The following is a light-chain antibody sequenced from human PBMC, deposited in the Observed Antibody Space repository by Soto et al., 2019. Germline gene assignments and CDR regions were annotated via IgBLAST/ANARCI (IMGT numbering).Light chain of an antibody. CDR3: QQYGLYWS. J-gene: IGKJ1*01. V-gene: IGKV1-5*01. Sequence: DIHITHSPSTVSASVWDRVTITCRASQSISNWLAWYQQKAGKAPNLLIYDASSLQSGVPSRFSVSGSGTEFTLTISSLQPDDFATYYCQQYGLYWSFGQGTKVDIK. CDR1: QSISNW. CDR2: DAS.